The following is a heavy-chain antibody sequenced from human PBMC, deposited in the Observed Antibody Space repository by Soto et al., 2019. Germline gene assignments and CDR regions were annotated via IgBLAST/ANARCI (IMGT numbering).Heavy chain of an antibody. CDR1: GGSFSGYY. CDR3: ASIAAAGINYYYYGMDV. V-gene: IGHV4-34*01. Sequence: SETLSLTCAVYGGSFSGYYWGWIRQPPGKGLEWIGEINHSGSTNYNPSLKSRVTISVDTSKNQFSLKLSSVTAADTAVYYCASIAAAGINYYYYGMDVWGQGTTVTVSS. CDR2: INHSGST. D-gene: IGHD6-13*01. J-gene: IGHJ6*02.